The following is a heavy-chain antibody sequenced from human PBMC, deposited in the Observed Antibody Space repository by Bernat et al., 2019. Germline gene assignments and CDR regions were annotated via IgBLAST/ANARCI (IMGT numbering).Heavy chain of an antibody. CDR1: GGSISSSSYY. Sequence: QLQLQESGPGLVKPSETLSLTCTVSGGSISSSSYYWGWIRQPPGKGLEWIGSIYYSGSTYYNPSLKSRVTISVDTSKNQFSLKRSSMTAADAAVYYCARTTRGTMIDAFDIWGQGTMVTVSS. V-gene: IGHV4-39*01. J-gene: IGHJ3*02. CDR2: IYYSGST. CDR3: ARTTRGTMIDAFDI. D-gene: IGHD3-22*01.